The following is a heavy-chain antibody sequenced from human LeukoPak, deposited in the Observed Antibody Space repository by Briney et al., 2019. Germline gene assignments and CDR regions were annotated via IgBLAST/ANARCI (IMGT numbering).Heavy chain of an antibody. CDR3: ATGAPVAGHYYYYMDV. CDR2: IIPFSGTA. D-gene: IGHD6-19*01. J-gene: IGHJ6*03. CDR1: GGIFSSYA. Sequence: ASVKVSCKTSGGIFSSYAISWVRQAPGQGLQWMGGIIPFSGTANYAQKFQGRVKITADKSTSTAYMELSSLRSEDTAVYFCATGAPVAGHYYYYMDVWGKGTTVTVSS. V-gene: IGHV1-69*06.